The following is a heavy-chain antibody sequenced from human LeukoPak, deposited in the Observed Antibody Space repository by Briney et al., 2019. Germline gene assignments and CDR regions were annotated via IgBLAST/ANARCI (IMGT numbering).Heavy chain of an antibody. CDR3: AKTYFIFDYEDYYYMDV. CDR1: GFTFSSYA. V-gene: IGHV3-30*18. Sequence: PGRSLRLSCAASGFTFSSYAMHWVRQAPGKGLEWVAVISYDGSNKYCADSVKGRFTISRDNSKNTLYLQMNSLRAEDTAVYYCAKTYFIFDYEDYYYMDVWGKGTTVTVSS. CDR2: ISYDGSNK. J-gene: IGHJ6*03. D-gene: IGHD4-17*01.